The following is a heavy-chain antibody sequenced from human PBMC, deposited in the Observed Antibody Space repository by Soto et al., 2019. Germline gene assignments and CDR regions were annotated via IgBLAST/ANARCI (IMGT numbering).Heavy chain of an antibody. D-gene: IGHD6-13*01. V-gene: IGHV3-21*01. J-gene: IGHJ5*02. CDR3: TRDASRDSSARGWFDP. Sequence: GSLRLSCASSGFTFRSFTMNWVREAPGKGLEWVSTISSNSAYIYYTDALRGRFTISRDNAKNSLHLQMNSLRAEDTAVYYCTRDASRDSSARGWFDPWGPGTLVTVSS. CDR1: GFTFRSFT. CDR2: ISSNSAYI.